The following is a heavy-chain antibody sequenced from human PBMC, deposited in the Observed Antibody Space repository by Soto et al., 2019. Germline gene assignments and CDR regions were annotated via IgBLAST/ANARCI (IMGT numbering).Heavy chain of an antibody. CDR2: ISGGGITT. D-gene: IGHD6-6*01. J-gene: IGHJ4*02. Sequence: PGGSLRLSCAASGFTFGNYAMSWVRQPPGKGLDWVSGISGGGITTYYADSVKGRFTISRDNSKSTLYLQMNNLRAEDTAVYYCAKGTAVAARSVCDYWGQGTLVTVSS. CDR1: GFTFGNYA. V-gene: IGHV3-23*01. CDR3: AKGTAVAARSVCDY.